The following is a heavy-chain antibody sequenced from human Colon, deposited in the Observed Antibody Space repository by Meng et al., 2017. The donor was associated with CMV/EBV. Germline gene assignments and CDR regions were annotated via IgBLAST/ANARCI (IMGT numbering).Heavy chain of an antibody. Sequence: GESLNISCAASGFTFSNAWMSWVRQAPGKGLEWVGRIKSKTDGGTTDYAAPVKGRFTISRDDSKNTLYLQMNSLKTEDTAVYYCTTGYYYDSSGYYYLFDYWGQGTLVTVSS. CDR3: TTGYYYDSSGYYYLFDY. CDR2: IKSKTDGGTT. J-gene: IGHJ4*02. D-gene: IGHD3-22*01. V-gene: IGHV3-15*01. CDR1: GFTFSNAW.